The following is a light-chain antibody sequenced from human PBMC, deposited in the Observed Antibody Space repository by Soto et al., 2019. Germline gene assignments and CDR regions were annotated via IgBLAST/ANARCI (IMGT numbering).Light chain of an antibody. J-gene: IGKJ4*01. V-gene: IGKV2-24*01. Sequence: IVMTQTPLSSPVTLGQPASISCRSSQSLVHSDGTTYLSWLQQRPGQPPRLLIYQISNRLSGVPDRFSRGGAGTDFTLRISRVEAEDVGVYYCMQVTQLLSFGGGTKVEIK. CDR2: QIS. CDR1: QSLVHSDGTTY. CDR3: MQVTQLLS.